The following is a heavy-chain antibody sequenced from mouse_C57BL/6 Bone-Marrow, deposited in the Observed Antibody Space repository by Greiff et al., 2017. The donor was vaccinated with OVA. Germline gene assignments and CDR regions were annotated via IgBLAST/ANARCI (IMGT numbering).Heavy chain of an antibody. CDR3: ARERERATMVTTGYFDY. CDR2: IYPRSGNT. D-gene: IGHD2-2*01. CDR1: GYTFTSYG. Sequence: QVQLQQSGAELARPGASVKLSCKASGYTFTSYGISWVKQRTGQGLEWIGEIYPRSGNTYYNEKFKGKATLTADKSSSTAYMELRSLTSEDSAVYFCARERERATMVTTGYFDYWGQGTTLTVSS. V-gene: IGHV1-81*01. J-gene: IGHJ2*01.